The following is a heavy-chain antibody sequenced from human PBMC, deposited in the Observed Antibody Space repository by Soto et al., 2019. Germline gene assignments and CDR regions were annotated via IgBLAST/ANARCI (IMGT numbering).Heavy chain of an antibody. V-gene: IGHV3-33*01. J-gene: IGHJ6*02. D-gene: IGHD1-7*01. CDR1: GFTFSSYG. Sequence: QTGGSLRLSCAASGFTFSSYGMHWVRQAPGKGLEWVAVIWYDGSNKYYADSVKGRFTISRDNSKNTLYLQMNSLRAEDTAVYYCARAITGTTRDNYYYYGMDVWGQGTTVTVSS. CDR2: IWYDGSNK. CDR3: ARAITGTTRDNYYYYGMDV.